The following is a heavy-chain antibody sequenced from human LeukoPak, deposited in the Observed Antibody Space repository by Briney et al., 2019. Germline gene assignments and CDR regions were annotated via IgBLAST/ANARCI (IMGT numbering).Heavy chain of an antibody. CDR2: ISGSGGST. CDR3: AKEGMDYVWGSYRYLGWFDP. V-gene: IGHV3-23*01. CDR1: GFTFSSYA. J-gene: IGHJ5*02. D-gene: IGHD3-16*02. Sequence: PGGSLRLSCAASGFTFSSYAMSWVRQAPGKGLEWVSAISGSGGSTYYADSVKGRFTISRDNSKNTLYLQMNSLRAEDTAVYYCAKEGMDYVWGSYRYLGWFDPWGQGTLVTVSS.